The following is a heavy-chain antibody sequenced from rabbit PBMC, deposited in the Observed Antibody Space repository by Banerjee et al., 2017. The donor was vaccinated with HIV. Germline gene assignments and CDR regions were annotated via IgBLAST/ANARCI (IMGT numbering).Heavy chain of an antibody. J-gene: IGHJ4*01. Sequence: QEQLVESGGGLVQPEGSLTLTCKASGIDFSSYGISWVRQAPGKGPEWIAYIYPGFDISNYATSVKGRFTISSDNAQNTVFLQMTSLTASDTATYFCARGGGGLNLWGPGTLVTVS. V-gene: IGHV1S47*01. CDR2: IYPGFDIS. D-gene: IGHD1-1*01. CDR1: GIDFSSYG. CDR3: ARGGGGLNL.